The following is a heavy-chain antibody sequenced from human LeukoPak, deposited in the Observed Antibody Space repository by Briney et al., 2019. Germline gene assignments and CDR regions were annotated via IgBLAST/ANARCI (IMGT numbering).Heavy chain of an antibody. CDR3: ARNIVAYGSGSYCFDY. Sequence: SVKVSFKASGGTFSSYAISWVRQAPGQGLEWMGRIIPILGIANYAQKFQGRVTITADKSTSTAYMELSSLRSEDTAVYYCARNIVAYGSGSYCFDYWGQGTLVTVSS. CDR2: IIPILGIA. V-gene: IGHV1-69*04. J-gene: IGHJ4*02. CDR1: GGTFSSYA. D-gene: IGHD3-10*01.